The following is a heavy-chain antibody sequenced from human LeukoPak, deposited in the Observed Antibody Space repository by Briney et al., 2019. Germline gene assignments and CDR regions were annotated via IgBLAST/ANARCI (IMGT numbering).Heavy chain of an antibody. V-gene: IGHV1-69*13. D-gene: IGHD4-11*01. CDR3: ARDRWMTTVTTLGV. Sequence: SVTVSCKASGGTFSSYAISWVRQAPGQGLEWMGGIIPIFGTANYAQKFQGRVTITADESTSTAYMELSSLRSEDTAVYYCARDRWMTTVTTLGVWGQGTTVTVSS. CDR1: GGTFSSYA. CDR2: IIPIFGTA. J-gene: IGHJ6*02.